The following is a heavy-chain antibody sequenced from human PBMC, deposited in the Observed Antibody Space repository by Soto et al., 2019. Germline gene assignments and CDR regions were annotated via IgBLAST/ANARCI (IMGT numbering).Heavy chain of an antibody. V-gene: IGHV3-11*01. J-gene: IGHJ4*02. CDR3: ARDLYYDGSGYYSGGIDY. Sequence: QVQLVESGGGMVNPGGSLRLSCAASGFTFSAYYVGWIRQAPGKGLEWVSYISGSGGTMYYAVSVKGRFTISRDNTTNSLYLQMNSLRAEDTAVYYCARDLYYDGSGYYSGGIDYWGQGTLVTVSS. CDR1: GFTFSAYY. D-gene: IGHD3-22*01. CDR2: ISGSGGTM.